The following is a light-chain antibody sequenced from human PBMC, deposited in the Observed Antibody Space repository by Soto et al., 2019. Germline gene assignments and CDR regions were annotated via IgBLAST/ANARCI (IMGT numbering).Light chain of an antibody. J-gene: IGKJ4*01. CDR2: AAS. Sequence: DVQMTQSPFSLSASVGDRVTITCRASQTIGSYLNWYQQKPGKAPQLLIYAASRLQSGVPSRFRGSGSGTDFTLTISSLQPEDFATYYCQQGYSSPEGPLTFGGGTKVEIK. V-gene: IGKV1-39*01. CDR3: QQGYSSPEGPLT. CDR1: QTIGSY.